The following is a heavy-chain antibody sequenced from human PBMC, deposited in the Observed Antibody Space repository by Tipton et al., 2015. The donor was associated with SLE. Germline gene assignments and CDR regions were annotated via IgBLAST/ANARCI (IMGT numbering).Heavy chain of an antibody. CDR3: AKEGAQ. V-gene: IGHV3-30*04. CDR1: GFTFSNYA. CDR2: ISYDGSKK. J-gene: IGHJ4*02. Sequence: SLRLSCAASGFTFSNYAMHWVRQAPGKGLEWVAVISYDGSKKHYADSVKGRFTISRDNSKNTLYLQMNSLRPEDTAVYYCAKEGAQWGQGTLVTVSS.